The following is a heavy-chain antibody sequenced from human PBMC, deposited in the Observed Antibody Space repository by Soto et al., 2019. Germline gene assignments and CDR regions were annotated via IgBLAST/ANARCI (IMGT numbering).Heavy chain of an antibody. CDR3: AREIMPLTNDWYFDL. CDR2: IFDSGST. D-gene: IGHD2-8*01. J-gene: IGHJ2*01. Sequence: QVQLQESGPGLVKPSETLSLTCTVSGGSISGGVHSWSWIRQPPGKGLEWIGQIFDSGSTYYNPYLQSRLTISVDTSKNQFSLRLSSVTAADTAVYYCAREIMPLTNDWYFDLWGRGTLVTVSS. CDR1: GGSISGGVHS. V-gene: IGHV4-30-4*01.